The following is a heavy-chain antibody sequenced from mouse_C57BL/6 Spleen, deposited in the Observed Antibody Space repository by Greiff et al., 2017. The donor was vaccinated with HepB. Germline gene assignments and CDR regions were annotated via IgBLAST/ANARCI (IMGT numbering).Heavy chain of an antibody. D-gene: IGHD1-1*01. J-gene: IGHJ1*03. V-gene: IGHV1-47*01. CDR2: FHPYNDDT. Sequence: VKLQESGAELVKPGASVKMSCKASGYTFTTYPLEWMKQNHGKSLEWIGNFHPYNDDTKYNEKFKGKATLTVEKSSSTVYLELSRLTSDDSAVYYCARGDYYGSHWYFDVWGTGTTVTVSS. CDR3: ARGDYYGSHWYFDV. CDR1: GYTFTTYP.